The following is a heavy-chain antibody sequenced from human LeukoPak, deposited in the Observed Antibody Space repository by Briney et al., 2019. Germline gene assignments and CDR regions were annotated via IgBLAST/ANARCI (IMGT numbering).Heavy chain of an antibody. CDR3: ARDCSGGSCYLSDAFDI. D-gene: IGHD2-15*01. CDR2: IYTSGST. Sequence: SETLSLTCTVSGGSISSSSYYWGWIRQPPGKGLEWIGRIYTSGSTNYNPSLKSRVTISVDKSKNQFSLKLSSVTAADTAVYYCARDCSGGSCYLSDAFDIWGQGTMVTVSS. CDR1: GGSISSSSYY. J-gene: IGHJ3*02. V-gene: IGHV4-39*07.